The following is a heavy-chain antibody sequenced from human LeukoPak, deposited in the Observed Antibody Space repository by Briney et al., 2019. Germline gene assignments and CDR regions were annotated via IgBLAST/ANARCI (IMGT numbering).Heavy chain of an antibody. CDR1: GGSFGSFRNYY. V-gene: IGHV4-34*01. CDR3: ARQTWTLYYLDY. CDR2: INHSGKT. Sequence: SETLSLTCAVYGGSFGSFRNYYWSWIRQPPGKGLEWIGEINHSGKTNYSPSLKSRLTISLDTSKNQFSLKLSSVTAADTAVYYCARQTWTLYYLDYWGQGNLVTVSS. J-gene: IGHJ4*02. D-gene: IGHD3/OR15-3a*01.